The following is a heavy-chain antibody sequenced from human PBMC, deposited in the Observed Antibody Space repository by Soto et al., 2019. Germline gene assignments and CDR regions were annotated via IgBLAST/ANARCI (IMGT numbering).Heavy chain of an antibody. CDR1: GFTFSSYA. J-gene: IGHJ4*02. Sequence: GGSLRLSCAASGFTFSSYAMHWVRQAPGKGLEWVAVISYDGSNKYYADFVKGRFTISRDNSKNTLYLQMNSLRAEDTAVYYCAREYGITGTTFDYWGQGTLVTVSS. V-gene: IGHV3-30-3*01. D-gene: IGHD1-7*01. CDR3: AREYGITGTTFDY. CDR2: ISYDGSNK.